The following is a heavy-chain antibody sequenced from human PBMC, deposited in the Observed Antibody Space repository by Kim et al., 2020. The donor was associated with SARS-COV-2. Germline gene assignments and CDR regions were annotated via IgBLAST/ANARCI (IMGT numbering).Heavy chain of an antibody. Sequence: ADSVKGRFPISRDNAKNSLYLQMNSLGAEDTAVYYCARGVVGSYHPFDYWGQGTLVTVSS. CDR3: ARGVVGSYHPFDY. J-gene: IGHJ4*02. V-gene: IGHV3-11*04. D-gene: IGHD3-10*01.